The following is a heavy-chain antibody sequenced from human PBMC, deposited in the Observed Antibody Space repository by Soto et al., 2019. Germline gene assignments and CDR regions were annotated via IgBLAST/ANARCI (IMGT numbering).Heavy chain of an antibody. CDR3: ARGIMITFGGVIVPV. CDR2: MNPNSGNT. J-gene: IGHJ3*01. D-gene: IGHD3-16*02. V-gene: IGHV1-8*01. CDR1: GYTFTSYD. Sequence: ASVKVSCKASGYTFTSYDINWVRQATGQGLEWMGWMNPNSGNTGYAQKFQGRVTMTRDTSISTAYMELSSLRSEDTAVYYCARGIMITFGGVIVPVWGQGTMVTVSS.